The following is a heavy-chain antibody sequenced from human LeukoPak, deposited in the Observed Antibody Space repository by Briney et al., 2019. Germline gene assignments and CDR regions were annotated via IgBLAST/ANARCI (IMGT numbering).Heavy chain of an antibody. V-gene: IGHV3-53*01. CDR2: IYSGGST. J-gene: IGHJ4*02. D-gene: IGHD3-22*01. CDR3: AKRAPYYYDSSGNYYFDY. Sequence: GGSLRLSCAASGFTVSSNYMSWVRQAPGKGLEWVSVIYSGGSTYYADSVKGRFTISRDNSKNTLYLQMNSLRAEDTAVYYCAKRAPYYYDSSGNYYFDYWGQGTLVTVSS. CDR1: GFTVSSNY.